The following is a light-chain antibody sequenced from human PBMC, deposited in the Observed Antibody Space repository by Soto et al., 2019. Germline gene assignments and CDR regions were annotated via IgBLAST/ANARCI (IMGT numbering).Light chain of an antibody. Sequence: EIVLTQSPGTLSLSPVDRATLSFRASQILSSSYLAWYQQKPGQAPRLLIYGTSIRATGISDRFTGSGSGTDFTLTISRLEPEDFAVYYCQQFGNSPITFGQGTRLEIK. CDR2: GTS. V-gene: IGKV3-20*01. J-gene: IGKJ5*01. CDR1: QILSSSY. CDR3: QQFGNSPIT.